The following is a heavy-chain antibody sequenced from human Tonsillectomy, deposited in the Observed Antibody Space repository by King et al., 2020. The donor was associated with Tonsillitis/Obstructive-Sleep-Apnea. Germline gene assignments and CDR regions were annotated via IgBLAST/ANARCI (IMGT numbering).Heavy chain of an antibody. V-gene: IGHV3-48*03. J-gene: IGHJ6*02. CDR3: ARVGLEYQLLGPWGYYGMDV. D-gene: IGHD2-2*01. CDR2: ISSSGSTI. CDR1: GFTFSSYE. Sequence: VQLVESGGGLVQPGGSLRLSCAASGFTFSSYEMNWVRQAPGKGLEWVSYISSSGSTIYSADSVKDRFTISRDNAKNSLSLQMNSLRAEDTAVYYCARVGLEYQLLGPWGYYGMDVWGQGTTVTVSS.